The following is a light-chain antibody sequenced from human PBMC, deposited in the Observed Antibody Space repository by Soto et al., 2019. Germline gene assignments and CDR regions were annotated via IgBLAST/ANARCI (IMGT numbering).Light chain of an antibody. V-gene: IGKV3-20*01. CDR3: QQYGSSGT. Sequence: EIVLTQSPGTLSLPPGERATLSCRASQSVSNNYLAWYQQKPGQAPRLLIYGASNRATGIPDRFSGSGSGTEFPLTISRLEPEDFAVYYCQQYGSSGTFGQGTKVDIK. CDR2: GAS. J-gene: IGKJ1*01. CDR1: QSVSNNY.